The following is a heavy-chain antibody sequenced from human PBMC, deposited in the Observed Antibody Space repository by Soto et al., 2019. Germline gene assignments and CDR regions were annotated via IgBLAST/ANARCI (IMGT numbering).Heavy chain of an antibody. CDR1: GYTLTELS. CDR3: ATDHAGVAVRDAFDI. CDR2: FDPEDGET. J-gene: IGHJ3*02. V-gene: IGHV1-24*01. Sequence: ASVKVSCKVSGYTLTELSMHWVRQAPGKGLEWMGGFDPEDGETIYAQKFQGRVTMTEDTSTDTAYMELSSLRSEDTAVYYCATDHAGVAVRDAFDIWGQGTMVTVSS. D-gene: IGHD2-21*01.